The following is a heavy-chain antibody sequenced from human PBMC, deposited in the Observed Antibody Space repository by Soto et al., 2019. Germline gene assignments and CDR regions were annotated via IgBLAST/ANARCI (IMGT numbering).Heavy chain of an antibody. J-gene: IGHJ5*02. Sequence: ASETLSLTCTVSGDSISSVYNYWSWIRQPPGEGLEWIGFISYSGTTSYSPSLKSRLAISLDTSKNQFSLSLTSVTAADTAVYYFARERARYGGNRWFDPWGQGTLVTVSS. CDR3: ARERARYGGNRWFDP. D-gene: IGHD4-17*01. CDR1: GDSISSVYNY. CDR2: ISYSGTT. V-gene: IGHV4-30-4*01.